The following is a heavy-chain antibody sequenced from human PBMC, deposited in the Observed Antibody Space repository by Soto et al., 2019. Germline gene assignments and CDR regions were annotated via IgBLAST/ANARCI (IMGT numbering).Heavy chain of an antibody. Sequence: PGGSLRLSCAASGFTFSSYSMNWVRQAPGKGLEWVSYINSYRTSIYYADSVKGRFTISRDNVKNSLYLQMNSLRAEDTAVYYCARDQAYAFDIWGQGTMVT. V-gene: IGHV3-48*01. CDR3: ARDQAYAFDI. CDR2: INSYRTSI. CDR1: GFTFSSYS. J-gene: IGHJ3*02.